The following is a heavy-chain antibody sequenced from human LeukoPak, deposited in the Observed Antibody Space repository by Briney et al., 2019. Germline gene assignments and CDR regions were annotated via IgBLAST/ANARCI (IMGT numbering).Heavy chain of an antibody. J-gene: IGHJ4*02. CDR1: GFSFSSYG. CDR3: ATPPPTIVVVPAAMMGGVDY. Sequence: GGSLRLSCAGSGFSFSSYGMSWVRQAPGKGLEWVSGISGSGGSTYYADSVKGRFTISRDNSKNTLHLQMNSLGAEDTAVYYCATPPPTIVVVPAAMMGGVDYWGQGTLVTVSS. V-gene: IGHV3-23*01. CDR2: ISGSGGST. D-gene: IGHD2-2*01.